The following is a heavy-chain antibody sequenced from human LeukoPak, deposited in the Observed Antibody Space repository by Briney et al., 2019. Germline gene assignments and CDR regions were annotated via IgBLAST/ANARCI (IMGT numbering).Heavy chain of an antibody. Sequence: SVKVSCKASGGTFSDYGIIWVRQAPGQGLEWMGGIIPIFGTANYAQKFQGRVTITADKSTSTAYMELSSLRSEDTAVYYCARGGQQLGNDYWGQGTLVTVSS. V-gene: IGHV1-69*06. CDR2: IIPIFGTA. J-gene: IGHJ4*02. D-gene: IGHD6-13*01. CDR1: GGTFSDYG. CDR3: ARGGQQLGNDY.